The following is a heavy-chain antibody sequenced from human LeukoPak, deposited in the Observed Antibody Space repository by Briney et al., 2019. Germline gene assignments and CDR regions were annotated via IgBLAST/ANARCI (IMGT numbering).Heavy chain of an antibody. Sequence: GESLKISFKGSGYSFTSYWIGWVRQMPGKGLECMGIIYPGDSDTRYSPSFQGQVTISADKSISTAYLQWSSLKASDTAMYYCARTAMGDCSGGSCYSDNALDIWGQGTMVTVSS. J-gene: IGHJ3*02. CDR3: ARTAMGDCSGGSCYSDNALDI. D-gene: IGHD2-15*01. V-gene: IGHV5-51*01. CDR2: IYPGDSDT. CDR1: GYSFTSYW.